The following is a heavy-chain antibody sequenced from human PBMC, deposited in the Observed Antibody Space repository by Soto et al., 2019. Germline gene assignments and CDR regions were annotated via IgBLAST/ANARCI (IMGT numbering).Heavy chain of an antibody. CDR3: GKIATGAYIDY. Sequence: GGSLRLSCAASGFTFSNYAMHWVRQTPGKGLEWVAVISYDGSNKYYADSVKGRFTISRDNSKNTLYLQMNSLRAEDTAVYYCGKIATGAYIDYWGQGTLVTVSS. J-gene: IGHJ4*02. D-gene: IGHD2-21*01. CDR2: ISYDGSNK. CDR1: GFTFSNYA. V-gene: IGHV3-30-3*01.